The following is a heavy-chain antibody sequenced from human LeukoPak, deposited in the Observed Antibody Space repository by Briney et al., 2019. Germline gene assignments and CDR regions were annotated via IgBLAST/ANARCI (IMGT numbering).Heavy chain of an antibody. J-gene: IGHJ4*02. Sequence: GGSLRLSCAASGFTFSSYAMSWVRQAPGKGLEWVSTISGSGTSTYYADSVKGRFTISSDNSENTLYLQMNSLRAEDTAVYYCARALGIVGATPFDYWGQGTLVTVSS. V-gene: IGHV3-23*01. CDR3: ARALGIVGATPFDY. CDR2: ISGSGTST. D-gene: IGHD1-26*01. CDR1: GFTFSSYA.